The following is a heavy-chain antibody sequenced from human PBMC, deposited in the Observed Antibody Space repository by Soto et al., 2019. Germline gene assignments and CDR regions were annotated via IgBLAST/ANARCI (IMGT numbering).Heavy chain of an antibody. CDR2: IVVGSGNT. D-gene: IGHD3-10*01. V-gene: IGHV1-58*01. J-gene: IGHJ6*02. CDR1: GFTFTSSA. Sequence: VASVKGSFKASGFTFTSSAVQWVRQARGQRLEWIGWIVVGSGNTNYAQKFQERVTITRDMSTSTAYMELSSLRSEDTAVYYCAAGGSLILWFGDGTNYYYYGMDVWGQGTTVTVSS. CDR3: AAGGSLILWFGDGTNYYYYGMDV.